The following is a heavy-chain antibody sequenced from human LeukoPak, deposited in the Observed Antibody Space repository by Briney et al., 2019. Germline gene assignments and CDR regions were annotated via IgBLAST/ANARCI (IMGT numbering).Heavy chain of an antibody. V-gene: IGHV4-31*03. CDR1: GGSISSGGYY. CDR3: ARDVGGDGYSNFDY. J-gene: IGHJ4*02. Sequence: SETLSLTCTVSGGSISSGGYYWSWIRQHPGKGLEWIGYIYYSGSTYYNPSLKSRVTISVDTSKNQFSLKLSSVTAADTAVYYCARDVGGDGYSNFDYWGQGTLVTVSS. CDR2: IYYSGST. D-gene: IGHD5-24*01.